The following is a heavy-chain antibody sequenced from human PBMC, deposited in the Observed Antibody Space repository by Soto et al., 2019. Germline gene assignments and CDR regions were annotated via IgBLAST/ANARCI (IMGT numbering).Heavy chain of an antibody. V-gene: IGHV1-69*01. J-gene: IGHJ6*02. Sequence: QVQLVQSGAEVKKPGSSVKVSCKASGGTFSSYAISWVRQAPGQGLEWMGGIIPIFGTANYAQKFQGRVTITADESTSTAYMELSSLRSEDTAVYYCATPWQYSRSWYYGMDVWGQGTTVTVSS. CDR2: IIPIFGTA. CDR1: GGTFSSYA. D-gene: IGHD6-13*01. CDR3: ATPWQYSRSWYYGMDV.